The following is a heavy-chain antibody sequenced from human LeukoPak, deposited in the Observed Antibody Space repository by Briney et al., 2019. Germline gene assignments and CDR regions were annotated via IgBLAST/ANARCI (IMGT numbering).Heavy chain of an antibody. V-gene: IGHV4-34*01. Sequence: PSETLSLTCAVYGGSFSGYYWSWIRQPPGKGLEWIGEINHSGSTNYNPSLKSRVTISVGTSKNQFSLKLSSVTAADTAVYYCARGLIKNWNPHNWFDPWGQGTLVTVSS. CDR1: GGSFSGYY. D-gene: IGHD1-1*01. CDR2: INHSGST. J-gene: IGHJ5*02. CDR3: ARGLIKNWNPHNWFDP.